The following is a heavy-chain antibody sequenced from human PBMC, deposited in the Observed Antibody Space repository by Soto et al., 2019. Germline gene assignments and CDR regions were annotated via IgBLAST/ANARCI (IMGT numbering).Heavy chain of an antibody. CDR2: IYYSGSA. V-gene: IGHV4-59*08. D-gene: IGHD3-10*01. CDR1: GGSISSYY. J-gene: IGHJ4*02. Sequence: SETLSLTCTVSGGSISSYYWSWIRQPPGKGLEWIGYIYYSGSANYNPSLKSRVTISVDTSKNQFSLKLSSVTAADTAVYYCARHAVYGSVTDTLDYWGQGTLVTVSS. CDR3: ARHAVYGSVTDTLDY.